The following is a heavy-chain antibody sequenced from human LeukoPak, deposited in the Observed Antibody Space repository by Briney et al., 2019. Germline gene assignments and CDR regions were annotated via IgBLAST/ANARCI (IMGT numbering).Heavy chain of an antibody. CDR3: ARSSDYGDYEYFLH. D-gene: IGHD4-17*01. J-gene: IGHJ1*01. CDR1: GVPLSVYYY. CDR2: VSSSGTP. Sequence: SETLSLTCTVSGVPLSVYYYWTWIRQPAGKELEWIGRVSSSGTPEYNPSLKNRVAISVNPSESRFFLTVTSVTAADTAVYYCARSSDYGDYEYFLHWGQGTLVTVAS. V-gene: IGHV4-4*07.